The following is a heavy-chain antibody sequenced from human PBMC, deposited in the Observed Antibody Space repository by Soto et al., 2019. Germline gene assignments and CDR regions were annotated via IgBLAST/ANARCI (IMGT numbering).Heavy chain of an antibody. J-gene: IGHJ4*02. CDR3: ARDFAYFDS. D-gene: IGHD3-3*01. CDR1: GGSFKSGSYS. V-gene: IGHV4-61*01. CDR2: VYHTGRT. Sequence: LSLTCTVSGGSFKSGSYSWSWIRQPPGKGLEWIGYVYHTGRTSYNPSLKSRASISMDTSKNQFSLNLDSVTAADTAVYFCARDFAYFDSWGQGTLVTVSS.